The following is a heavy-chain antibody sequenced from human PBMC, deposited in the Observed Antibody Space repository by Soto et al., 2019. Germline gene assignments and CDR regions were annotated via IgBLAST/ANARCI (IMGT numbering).Heavy chain of an antibody. V-gene: IGHV4-30-2*01. D-gene: IGHD1-26*01. CDR2: IYHSGGT. CDR3: AGLVGATSAFDI. J-gene: IGHJ3*02. Sequence: QLQLQESGSGLVKPSQTLSLTCAVSGGSISSGSYSWSWIRQPRGKGLEWIGYIYHSGGTYYTPSLKSRVTISVDRSKNQFSLKLSSVTAADTAVYYCAGLVGATSAFDIWGQGTMVTVSS. CDR1: GGSISSGSYS.